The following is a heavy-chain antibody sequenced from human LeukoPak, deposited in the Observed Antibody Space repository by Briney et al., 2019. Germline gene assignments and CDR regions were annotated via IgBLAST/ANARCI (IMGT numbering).Heavy chain of an antibody. D-gene: IGHD3-10*01. CDR2: ISSDGNSI. V-gene: IGHV3-74*01. Sequence: QPGGSLRLSCAASGFDVSRYWMNWVRQVPGKGLVWVARISSDGNSISYADSAKGRFSISRDNSKNTMYLQMNSLRAEDTAVYYCASASSATYYWALHYWGQGTLVTVSS. J-gene: IGHJ4*02. CDR3: ASASSATYYWALHY. CDR1: GFDVSRYW.